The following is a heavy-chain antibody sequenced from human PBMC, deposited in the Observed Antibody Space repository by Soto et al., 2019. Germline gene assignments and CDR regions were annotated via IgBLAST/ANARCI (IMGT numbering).Heavy chain of an antibody. V-gene: IGHV4-30-4*01. Sequence: SETLSLTCTVSGGSISSGDYYWSWIRQPPGKGLEWIGYIYYSGSTYYNPSLKSRVTISVDTSRNQFSLKLSSVTAADTAVYYCARAITMVRGVIAYYYYGMDVWGQGTTVTVSS. D-gene: IGHD3-10*01. CDR2: IYYSGST. CDR3: ARAITMVRGVIAYYYYGMDV. J-gene: IGHJ6*02. CDR1: GGSISSGDYY.